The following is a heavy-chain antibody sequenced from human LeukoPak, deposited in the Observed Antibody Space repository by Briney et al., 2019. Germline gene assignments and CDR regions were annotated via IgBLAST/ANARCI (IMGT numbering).Heavy chain of an antibody. Sequence: GRSLRLSCAASGFTFNDHAMYWVRQAPGKGLEWVSGINWNSDNIGYADSVKGRFTISRDDAKNSLFLQMNSLRAEDTALYYCARASYYYDTTGFGAVDIWGQGTMVTVSS. D-gene: IGHD3-22*01. CDR3: ARASYYYDTTGFGAVDI. CDR1: GFTFNDHA. V-gene: IGHV3-9*01. CDR2: INWNSDNI. J-gene: IGHJ3*02.